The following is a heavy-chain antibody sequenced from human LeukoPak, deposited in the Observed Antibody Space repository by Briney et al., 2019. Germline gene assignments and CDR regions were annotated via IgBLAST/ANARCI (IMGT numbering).Heavy chain of an antibody. V-gene: IGHV4-38-2*02. Sequence: SETLSLTCTVSGYSISSGYYWGWIRQPPGKGLEWIGSIYHSGSTYYNPSLKSRVTISVDTSKNQFSLKLSSVTAADTAVYYCARSGPSWYSGSYYGLGPTSPVFDYWGQGTLVTVSS. CDR1: GYSISSGYY. CDR3: ARSGPSWYSGSYYGLGPTSPVFDY. D-gene: IGHD1-26*01. J-gene: IGHJ4*02. CDR2: IYHSGST.